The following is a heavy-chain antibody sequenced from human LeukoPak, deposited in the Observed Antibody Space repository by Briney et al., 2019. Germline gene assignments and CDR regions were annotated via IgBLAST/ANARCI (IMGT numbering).Heavy chain of an antibody. CDR1: GYTFTSYA. V-gene: IGHV1-3*01. D-gene: IGHD3-22*01. J-gene: IGHJ4*02. CDR2: INAGNGNT. CDR3: ARGGYDYYDSSGLEFDY. Sequence: ASVKVSCKASGYTFTSYAMHWVRQAPGQRLEWMGWINAGNGNTKYSQKFQGRVTITRDTSASTAYMELSSLRSEDTAVYYCARGGYDYYDSSGLEFDYWGQGTLVTVSS.